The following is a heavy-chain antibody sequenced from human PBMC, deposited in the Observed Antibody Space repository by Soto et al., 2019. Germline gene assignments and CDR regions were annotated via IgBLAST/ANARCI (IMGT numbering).Heavy chain of an antibody. CDR2: ISGGSGDT. V-gene: IGHV3-23*01. Sequence: PGGSLRLSCAASGFTFRSYTMSWVRQAPGKGLEWVSCISGGSGDTYSADSVTGRFTISRDNAKNSLYLQMNSLRAGDTAIYFCAKLVSAAGTNYWGQGIPVTVSS. CDR1: GFTFRSYT. D-gene: IGHD6-13*01. CDR3: AKLVSAAGTNY. J-gene: IGHJ4*02.